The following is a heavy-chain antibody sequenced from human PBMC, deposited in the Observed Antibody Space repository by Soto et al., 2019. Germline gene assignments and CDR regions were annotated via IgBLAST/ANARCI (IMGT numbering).Heavy chain of an antibody. Sequence: QIQLVQSGSEVREPGASAKVSCKTSGYTFTNNDVCWVRQAPGQGLEWMGWISPYSGKTNYARKFRGRFAMTADTSTSTVYMELGSLTSDDTAVYYCAREGLLLLPDYWGQGTLVTVSS. CDR3: AREGLLLLPDY. D-gene: IGHD3-22*01. V-gene: IGHV1-18*01. CDR1: GYTFTNND. J-gene: IGHJ4*02. CDR2: ISPYSGKT.